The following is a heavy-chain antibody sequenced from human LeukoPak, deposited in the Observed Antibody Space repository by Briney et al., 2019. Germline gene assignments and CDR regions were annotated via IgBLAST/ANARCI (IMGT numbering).Heavy chain of an antibody. J-gene: IGHJ3*02. CDR2: ISSSGSTI. CDR3: ARDGPTYDFWSGYYLPMRAFDI. D-gene: IGHD3-3*01. Sequence: GGSLRLSCAASGFTFSDYYMSWIRQAPGKGLEWVSYISSSGSTIYYADSVTGRFTISRDNAKNSLYLQMNSLRAEDTAVYYCARDGPTYDFWSGYYLPMRAFDIWGQGTMVTVSS. CDR1: GFTFSDYY. V-gene: IGHV3-11*01.